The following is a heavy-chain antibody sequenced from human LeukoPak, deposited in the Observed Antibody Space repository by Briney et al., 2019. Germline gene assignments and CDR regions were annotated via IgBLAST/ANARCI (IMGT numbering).Heavy chain of an antibody. J-gene: IGHJ3*02. CDR1: GVILNTYG. CDR3: AKDSTIYCSGGTCSRIDI. D-gene: IGHD2-15*01. Sequence: GGSLRLSCVASGVILNTYGMHWVRQAPGKGLEWVSSISGSSSYIYYADSVKGRFTISRGNARKSLYLQMNTLRAEDTAVYYCAKDSTIYCSGGTCSRIDIWGQGTMVTVSS. V-gene: IGHV3-21*01. CDR2: ISGSSSYI.